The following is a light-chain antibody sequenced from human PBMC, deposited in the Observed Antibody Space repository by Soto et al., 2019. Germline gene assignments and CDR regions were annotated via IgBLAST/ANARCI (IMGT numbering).Light chain of an antibody. Sequence: QSALAQPASVSGSPGQSITISCTGTDSDVGAYDSVSWYRQHPHKAPQLIIYKGTQRPSGVSNRISGATSGNAASLTISSLQADDEADYFCCSSAPESTYVFGTGTKVTVL. CDR1: DSDVGAYDS. CDR3: CSSAPESTYV. CDR2: KGT. V-gene: IGLV2-23*01. J-gene: IGLJ1*01.